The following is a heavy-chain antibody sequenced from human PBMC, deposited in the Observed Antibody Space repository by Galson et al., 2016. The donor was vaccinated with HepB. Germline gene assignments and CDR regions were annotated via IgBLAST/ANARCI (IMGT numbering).Heavy chain of an antibody. V-gene: IGHV3-7*04. D-gene: IGHD3-16*01. J-gene: IGHJ4*02. CDR1: GFTLSRYW. Sequence: SLRLSCAGSGFTLSRYWMSWVRQAPGKGLEWVANIKEAGSVKKYVASVKGRFTISRDYAKNSVYLQMNSLRAEDTAVYYCTRDIAAFGGVMEWCQGTLVTISS. CDR2: IKEAGSVK. CDR3: TRDIAAFGGVME.